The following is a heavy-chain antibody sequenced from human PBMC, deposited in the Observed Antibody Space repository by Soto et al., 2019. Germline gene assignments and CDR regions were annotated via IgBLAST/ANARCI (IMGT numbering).Heavy chain of an antibody. CDR3: ARDNGFGESEV. V-gene: IGHV1-18*01. Sequence: GASVKVSCKASGYTLTSYDINWVRQAPGQGLEWMGWMSAYSGNTNYAQKLQGRVTMTTDTSTSTAYMELRSLRSDDTAVYYCARDNGFGESEVWGQGTTVTVSS. CDR1: GYTLTSYD. CDR2: MSAYSGNT. D-gene: IGHD3-10*01. J-gene: IGHJ6*02.